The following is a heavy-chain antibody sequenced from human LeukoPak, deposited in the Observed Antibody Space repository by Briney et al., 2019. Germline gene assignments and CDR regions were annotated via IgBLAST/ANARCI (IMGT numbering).Heavy chain of an antibody. Sequence: GGSLRLSCAASGFTFSSYGMHWVRQAPGKGLEWVAVISYDGSNKYYADSVKGRFTISRDNSKNTLYLQMNSLRAEDTAVYYCAKDNSAGGLRLGELSTDYFDYWGQGTLVTVPS. CDR3: AKDNSAGGLRLGELSTDYFDY. CDR2: ISYDGSNK. J-gene: IGHJ4*02. D-gene: IGHD3-16*02. V-gene: IGHV3-30*18. CDR1: GFTFSSYG.